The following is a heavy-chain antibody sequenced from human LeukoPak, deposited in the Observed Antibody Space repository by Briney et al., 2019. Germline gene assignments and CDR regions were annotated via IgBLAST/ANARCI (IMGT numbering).Heavy chain of an antibody. CDR2: ISGSGDAT. CDR1: GFTFTTYA. CDR3: ARLSGTSGTTSRVLHC. D-gene: IGHD1-1*01. J-gene: IGHJ4*02. V-gene: IGHV3-23*01. Sequence: GGSLRLSCAASGFTFTTYAMTWVRRAPGKGLEWVSAISGSGDATYYADSVKGRFTISRDNSENTVYLQVSSLRAEDTAVYYCARLSGTSGTTSRVLHCWGQGALVTVSS.